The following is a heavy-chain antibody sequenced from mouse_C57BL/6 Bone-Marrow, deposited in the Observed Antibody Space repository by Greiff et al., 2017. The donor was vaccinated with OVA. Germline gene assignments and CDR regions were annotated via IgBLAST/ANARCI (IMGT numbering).Heavy chain of an antibody. D-gene: IGHD2-5*01. CDR1: GYTFPDYE. Sequence: VQLQQSGAELVRPGASVTLSCKASGYTFPDYEMHWVKHTPVHGLEWIGAIDPATGGTAYNQKFKGKAILTADKSSSTAYMELRSLTSEDSAVDYCTRGYSNYYAMDYWGQGTSVTVSS. CDR3: TRGYSNYYAMDY. CDR2: IDPATGGT. J-gene: IGHJ4*01. V-gene: IGHV1-15*01.